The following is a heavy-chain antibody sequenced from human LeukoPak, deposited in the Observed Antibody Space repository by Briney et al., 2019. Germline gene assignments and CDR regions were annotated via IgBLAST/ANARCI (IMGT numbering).Heavy chain of an antibody. J-gene: IGHJ4*02. CDR2: IYPRDGST. CDR3: ARDQEGSDY. CDR1: GYTFTSNY. V-gene: IGHV1-46*01. Sequence: ASVKVSCRASGYTFTSNYIHWVRQAPGQGLEWMGMIYPRDGSTSYAQKFQGRVTVTRDTSTSTVHMELSGLRSEDTAVYYCARDQEGSDYWGQGTLVTVSS.